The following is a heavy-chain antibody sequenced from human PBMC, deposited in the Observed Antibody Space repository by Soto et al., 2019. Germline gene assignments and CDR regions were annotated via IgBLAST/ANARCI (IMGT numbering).Heavy chain of an antibody. CDR3: ARWAGVVGDVPCSAPFDY. V-gene: IGHV1-69*15. J-gene: IGHJ4*02. CDR2: IIPIFGTA. CDR1: GGTFSNYA. D-gene: IGHD1-26*01. Sequence: QVQLVQSGAEVKRPGSSVKVSCKASGGTFSNYAFSWVRQAPGQGLEWMGRIIPIFGTANYAQKFQGRVTTTADEATGTGYMDLSSLRFEDTAVYFCARWAGVVGDVPCSAPFDYWGQGTLVTVSS.